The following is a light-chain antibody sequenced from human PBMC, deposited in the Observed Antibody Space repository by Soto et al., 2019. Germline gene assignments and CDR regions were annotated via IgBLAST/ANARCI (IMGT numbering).Light chain of an antibody. CDR1: QSVSSN. Sequence: EIVMTQSPATLSVSPGERATLSCRASQSVSSNLAWHQQKPGQAPRILMYDASTRATGIPARFSGSGSGTDSTLTISRLEPEDFAVYYCQQYGSSPPWTFGQGTKVDIK. CDR2: DAS. CDR3: QQYGSSPPWT. J-gene: IGKJ1*01. V-gene: IGKV3-15*01.